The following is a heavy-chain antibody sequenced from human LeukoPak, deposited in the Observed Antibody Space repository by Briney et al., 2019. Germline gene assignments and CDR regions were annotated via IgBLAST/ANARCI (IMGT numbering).Heavy chain of an antibody. D-gene: IGHD6-19*01. CDR3: AKLQWLVQYYFDY. CDR2: ISGSGGST. CDR1: GFTFSSYA. J-gene: IGHJ4*02. V-gene: IGHV3-23*01. Sequence: PGGPLRLSCAASGFTFSSYAMSWVRQAPGKGLEWVSAISGSGGSTYYADSVKGRFTISRDNSKNTLYLQMNSLRAEDTAVYYCAKLQWLVQYYFDYWGQGTLVTVSS.